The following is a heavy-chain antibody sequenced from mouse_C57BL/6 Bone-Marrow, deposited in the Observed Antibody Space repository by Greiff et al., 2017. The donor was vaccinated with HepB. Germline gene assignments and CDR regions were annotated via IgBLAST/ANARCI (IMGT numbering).Heavy chain of an antibody. CDR2: IDPETGGT. V-gene: IGHV1-15*01. CDR3: TSRRWYFDV. D-gene: IGHD2-12*01. CDR1: GYTFTDYE. J-gene: IGHJ1*03. Sequence: VKLMESGAELVRPGASVTLSCKASGYTFTDYEMHWVKQTPVHGLEWIGAIDPETGGTAYNQKFKGKAILTADKSSSTAYMELRSLTSEDSAVYYCTSRRWYFDVWGTGTTVTVSS.